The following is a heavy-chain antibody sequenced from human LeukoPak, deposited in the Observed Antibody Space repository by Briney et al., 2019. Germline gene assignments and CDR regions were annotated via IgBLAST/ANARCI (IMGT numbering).Heavy chain of an antibody. CDR2: IWYDGGNK. D-gene: IGHD6-19*01. CDR3: ASGVYSSGWYLDY. V-gene: IGHV3-33*01. J-gene: IGHJ4*02. Sequence: GGSLRLSCAASGFTFSSYGLHWVRQAPGKGLEWVAVIWYDGGNKYHADSVKGRFTISRDNSKNTLYLQMNSLRAEDTAVYYCASGVYSSGWYLDYWGQGTLVTVSS. CDR1: GFTFSSYG.